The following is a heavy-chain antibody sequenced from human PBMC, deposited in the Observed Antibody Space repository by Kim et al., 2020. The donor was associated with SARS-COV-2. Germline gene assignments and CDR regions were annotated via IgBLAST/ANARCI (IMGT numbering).Heavy chain of an antibody. CDR2: ISYDGSNK. J-gene: IGHJ4*02. D-gene: IGHD2-2*01. CDR1: GFTFSSYG. Sequence: GGSLRLSCAASGFTFSSYGMHWVRQAPGKGLEWVAVISYDGSNKYYADSVKGRFTISRDNSKNTLYLQMNSLRAEDTAVYYCARDDLRYCSSTSCPDFDYWGQGTLVTVSS. V-gene: IGHV3-33*05. CDR3: ARDDLRYCSSTSCPDFDY.